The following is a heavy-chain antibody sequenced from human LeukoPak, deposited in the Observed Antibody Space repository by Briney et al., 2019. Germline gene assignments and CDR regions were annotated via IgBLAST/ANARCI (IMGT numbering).Heavy chain of an antibody. CDR1: GFTFSSYW. D-gene: IGHD3-22*01. Sequence: GGPLRLSCAASGFTFSSYWMSWVRQAPGKGLEWVANIKQDGSEKYYVDSVKGRFTISRDNAKNSLYLQMNSLRAEDTAVYYCASSKRRYYYDSSGYDYWGQGTLVTVSS. CDR2: IKQDGSEK. J-gene: IGHJ4*02. CDR3: ASSKRRYYYDSSGYDY. V-gene: IGHV3-7*01.